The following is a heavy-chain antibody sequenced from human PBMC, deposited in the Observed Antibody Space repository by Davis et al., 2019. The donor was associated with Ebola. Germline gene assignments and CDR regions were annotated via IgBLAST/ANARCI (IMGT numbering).Heavy chain of an antibody. J-gene: IGHJ4*02. CDR2: INSDGSTT. Sequence: GESLKISCAASRFTFSDSWMHWVRQVPGKGLVWVARINSDGSTTHYADSVKGRFTISRDNAKNTLYLQMDSLRADDTAVYYCARASTWEILDYWGQGTLVTVSS. CDR3: ARASTWEILDY. D-gene: IGHD1-26*01. CDR1: RFTFSDSW. V-gene: IGHV3-74*01.